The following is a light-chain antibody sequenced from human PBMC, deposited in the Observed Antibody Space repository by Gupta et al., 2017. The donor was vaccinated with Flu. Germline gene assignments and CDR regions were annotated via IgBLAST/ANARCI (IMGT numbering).Light chain of an antibody. J-gene: IGLJ3*02. V-gene: IGLV7-46*01. Sequence: AVEPQLPSLPVSPGGSSPLTSGSSTGAVTTGHYPYWCQQKPGQAPKTLIYDESNKPSGTPARFSGSRPGSKAALTLSGAQPEDEAEYYCLLSDSGPRVWVFGGGTKLTVL. CDR1: TGAVTTGHY. CDR2: DES. CDR3: LLSDSGPRVWV.